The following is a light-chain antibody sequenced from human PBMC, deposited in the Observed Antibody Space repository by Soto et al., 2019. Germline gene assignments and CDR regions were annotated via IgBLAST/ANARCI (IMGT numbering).Light chain of an antibody. Sequence: TQDPATLSVSTGERATLSCRASQSCSANLAWYQQKPGQAPSLLIYGASTRATGIPARFSGSGSGTEFTLTISSLQSEDFAVYYCQQYNNWWTFGQGTKVDTK. CDR1: QSCSAN. J-gene: IGKJ1*01. V-gene: IGKV3-15*01. CDR2: GAS. CDR3: QQYNNWWT.